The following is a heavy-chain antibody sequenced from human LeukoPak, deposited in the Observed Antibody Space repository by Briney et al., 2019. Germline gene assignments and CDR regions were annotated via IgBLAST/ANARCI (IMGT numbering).Heavy chain of an antibody. J-gene: IGHJ3*02. Sequence: PSETLSLTCTVSGGSISPWYWSWIRQPPGKRLEWIGYVFHTGSINHNPSLKSRLTMSVDTSKNQVSLKLTSVTAADTAMYYCGRDQQGGSSVDIWGQGTMVTVSS. D-gene: IGHD6-6*01. CDR1: GGSISPWY. CDR3: GRDQQGGSSVDI. V-gene: IGHV4-59*01. CDR2: VFHTGSI.